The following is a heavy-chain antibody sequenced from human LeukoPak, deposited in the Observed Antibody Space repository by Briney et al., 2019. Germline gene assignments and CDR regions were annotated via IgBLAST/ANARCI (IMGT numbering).Heavy chain of an antibody. CDR2: MNPNSGNT. CDR1: GYTFTSYD. Sequence: ASVKVSCKASGYTFTSYDINWVRQATGQGLEWMGWMNPNSGNTGYAQKFQGRVTMTRNTSISTAYMELSSLRSEDTAVYHCARATRSDFWSGYYIGNYYYGMDVWGQGTTVTVSS. J-gene: IGHJ6*02. CDR3: ARATRSDFWSGYYIGNYYYGMDV. D-gene: IGHD3-3*01. V-gene: IGHV1-8*01.